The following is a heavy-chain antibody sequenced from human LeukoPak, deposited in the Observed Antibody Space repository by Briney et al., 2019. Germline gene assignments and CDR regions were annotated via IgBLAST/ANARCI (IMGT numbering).Heavy chain of an antibody. Sequence: SETLSLTCAVYGGSFSGYYWSWIRQPPGKGLEWIGEINHSGSTNYNPSLKSRVTISLDTSKNQFSLKLSSVTAADTAVYYCAINYYDTGAFDIWGQGTMVTVSS. V-gene: IGHV4-34*01. J-gene: IGHJ3*02. CDR2: INHSGST. CDR3: AINYYDTGAFDI. D-gene: IGHD3-22*01. CDR1: GGSFSGYY.